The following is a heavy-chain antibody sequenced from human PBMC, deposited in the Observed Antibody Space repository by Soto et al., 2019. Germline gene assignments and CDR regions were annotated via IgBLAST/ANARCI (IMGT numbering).Heavy chain of an antibody. CDR2: ISSNGVGT. CDR3: ARRARPDFYYMDV. V-gene: IGHV3-64*01. D-gene: IGHD6-6*01. CDR1: GFTLSGYA. J-gene: IGHJ6*03. Sequence: EVQLAESGGGLAQPGGSLRLSCAASGFTLSGYAMDWVRQAPGKGLEYVSGISSNGVGTYYANSVQGRFTISRDNSKNTVYVQMGSLRPEVMAVYYCARRARPDFYYMDVWGKGTTVTVSS.